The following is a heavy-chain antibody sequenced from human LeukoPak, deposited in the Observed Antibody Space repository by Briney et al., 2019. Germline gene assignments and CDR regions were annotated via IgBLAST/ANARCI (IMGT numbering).Heavy chain of an antibody. CDR1: GFTFSNYA. J-gene: IGHJ4*02. D-gene: IGHD6-13*01. V-gene: IGHV3-23*01. CDR2: ISGSGYST. Sequence: PGGSLRLSCAASGFTFSNYAMGWVRQAPGKGLEWVSGISGSGYSTYYADSVKGRFTISRDNSKNTLYLQMNSLRAEDTAVYYCAKRIAAAATTYYFDYWGQGTLVTVSS. CDR3: AKRIAAAATTYYFDY.